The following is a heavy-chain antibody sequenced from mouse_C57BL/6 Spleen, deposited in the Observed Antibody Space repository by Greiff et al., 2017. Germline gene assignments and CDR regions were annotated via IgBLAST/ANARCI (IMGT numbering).Heavy chain of an antibody. V-gene: IGHV5-4*01. CDR2: ISDGGSYT. J-gene: IGHJ4*01. Sequence: EVQLVESGGGLVKPGGSLKLSCAASGFTFSSYAMSWVRQTPEKRLEWVATISDGGSYTYYPDNVKGRFTISRDNAKNNLYLQMSHLKSEDTAMYYCARDQDYPYAMDYWGQGTSVTVSS. CDR1: GFTFSSYA. D-gene: IGHD2-4*01. CDR3: ARDQDYPYAMDY.